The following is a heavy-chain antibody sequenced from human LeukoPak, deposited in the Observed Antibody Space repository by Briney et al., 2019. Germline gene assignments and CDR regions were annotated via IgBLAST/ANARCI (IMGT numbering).Heavy chain of an antibody. D-gene: IGHD3-22*01. V-gene: IGHV3-21*01. Sequence: GSLGLSCAASGFTFSSYSMNWVRQAPGKGLEWVSSISSSSYIYYADSVKGRFTISGDNAKNSLYLQMNSLRAEDTAVYYCARDHYYDSSGYYYFLYYFDYWGQGTLVTASS. CDR3: ARDHYYDSSGYYYFLYYFDY. J-gene: IGHJ4*02. CDR1: GFTFSSYS. CDR2: ISSSSYI.